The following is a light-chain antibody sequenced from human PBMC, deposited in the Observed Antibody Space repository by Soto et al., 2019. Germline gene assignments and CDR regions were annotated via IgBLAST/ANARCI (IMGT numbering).Light chain of an antibody. CDR2: GAS. CDR3: LQYASEPLT. J-gene: IGKJ4*01. Sequence: ETVLTQSPGTLSLSPGERATLSCRASQSVAKNYLAWYQHKPGQGPRLLISGASSRATGIPDRFSGSGSGTDFILTISRLQPEDFAVYYCLQYASEPLTFGGGTKVEI. V-gene: IGKV3-20*01. CDR1: QSVAKNY.